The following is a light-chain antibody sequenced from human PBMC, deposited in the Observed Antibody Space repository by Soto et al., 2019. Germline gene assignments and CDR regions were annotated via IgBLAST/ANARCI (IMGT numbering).Light chain of an antibody. Sequence: EIVLTQSPGTLSLSPWERATLSCRASQSVSSSYLAWYQQKPGQAPKLLIYNAFNRATGIPDRFSGSGSGTDFTLTISRLEPEDFAVYYCQQYGSSPGTFGGGTKVDIK. CDR3: QQYGSSPGT. CDR1: QSVSSSY. V-gene: IGKV3-20*01. CDR2: NAF. J-gene: IGKJ4*01.